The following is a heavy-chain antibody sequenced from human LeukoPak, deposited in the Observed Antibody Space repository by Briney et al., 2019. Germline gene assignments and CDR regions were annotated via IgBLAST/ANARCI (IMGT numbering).Heavy chain of an antibody. CDR1: GYTFTGCY. CDR3: TTRGGDTLMRTEAFDY. Sequence: ASVKVSCKASGYTFTGCYMHWVRQAPGQGLEWMGWMNPDSGGTNYAQKFKGRVTMTRDTSINTAYVDLRRLTSDDTAIYYCTTRGGDTLMRTEAFDYWGLGTLVTVSS. V-gene: IGHV1-2*02. J-gene: IGHJ4*02. D-gene: IGHD3-16*01. CDR2: MNPDSGGT.